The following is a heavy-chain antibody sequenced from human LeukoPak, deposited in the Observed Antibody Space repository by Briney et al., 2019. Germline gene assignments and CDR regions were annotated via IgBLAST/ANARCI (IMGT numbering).Heavy chain of an antibody. J-gene: IGHJ3*02. CDR1: GFTFSSYA. V-gene: IGHV3-23*01. D-gene: IGHD6-13*01. CDR3: AKYSSSWDDAFDI. CDR2: ISGSGGGT. Sequence: GGSLRLSCAASGFTFSSYAMSWVRQAPGKGLEWVSAISGSGGGTYYADSVKGRFTISRDNSKNTLYLQMNSLRAEDTAVYYCAKYSSSWDDAFDIWGQGTMVTVSS.